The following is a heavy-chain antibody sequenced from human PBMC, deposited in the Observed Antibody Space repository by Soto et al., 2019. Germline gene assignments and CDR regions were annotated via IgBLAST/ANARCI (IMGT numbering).Heavy chain of an antibody. CDR2: VNHSGTT. V-gene: IGHV4-34*01. Sequence: DTLSLTCFVYGGSFSGYYWTWIRQSPEKGLEWIGEVNHSGTTYYNPSLKTRVTISVHTPKNQFSLKMSSVTAADTAVYYCARGIGYCSSINCYSSRRLRFDSWGQGTLVTVSS. CDR3: ARGIGYCSSINCYSSRRLRFDS. D-gene: IGHD2-2*01. J-gene: IGHJ4*02. CDR1: GGSFSGYY.